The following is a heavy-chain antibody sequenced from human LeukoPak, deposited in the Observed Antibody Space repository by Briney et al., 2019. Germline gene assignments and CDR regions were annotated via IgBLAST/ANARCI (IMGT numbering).Heavy chain of an antibody. CDR2: IIPIFGTA. CDR3: ARDRQNCAGDCYSGWFDP. D-gene: IGHD2-21*02. V-gene: IGHV1-69*05. CDR1: GGTLSSYA. Sequence: SVKVSCKASGGTLSSYAISWVRQAPGQGLEWMGGIIPIFGTANYAQKFQGRVTITTDESTSTAYMELSSLRSEDTAVYYCARDRQNCAGDCYSGWFDPWGQGTLVTVSS. J-gene: IGHJ5*02.